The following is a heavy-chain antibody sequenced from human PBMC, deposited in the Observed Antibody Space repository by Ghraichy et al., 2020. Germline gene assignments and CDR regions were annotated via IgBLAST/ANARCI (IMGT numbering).Heavy chain of an antibody. D-gene: IGHD1-26*01. CDR3: ARSGGGGATYFDY. CDR1: GFTVSSNY. J-gene: IGHJ4*02. Sequence: LSLTCAASGFTVSSNYMSWVRQAPGKGLEWVSVIYSGGSTYYADSVKGRFTISRDNSKNTLYLQMNSLRAEDTAVYYCARSGGGGATYFDYWGQGTLVTVSS. CDR2: IYSGGST. V-gene: IGHV3-66*01.